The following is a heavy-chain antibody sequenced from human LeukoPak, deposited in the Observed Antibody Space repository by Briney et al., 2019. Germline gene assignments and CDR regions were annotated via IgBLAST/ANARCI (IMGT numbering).Heavy chain of an antibody. J-gene: IGHJ5*02. CDR1: GGSLSVYY. Sequence: SETLSLTCAVSGGSLSVYYWSWIRQPPGKGLEWIGEINHSGSTNYNPSLKSRVTISVDTSKNQFSLKLSSVTAADTAVYYCARGRSGSTWFDPWGQGTLVTVSS. V-gene: IGHV4-34*01. CDR2: INHSGST. D-gene: IGHD6-25*01. CDR3: ARGRSGSTWFDP.